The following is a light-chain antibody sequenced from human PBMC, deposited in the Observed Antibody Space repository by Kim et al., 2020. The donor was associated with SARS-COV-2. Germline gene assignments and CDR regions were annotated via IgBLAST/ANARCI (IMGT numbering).Light chain of an antibody. Sequence: QSVLTQPPSASGTPGQRVTISCSGSSSNIGSNTVNWYLQLPGTAPKLLIYNNNQRPSGVPDRFSGSKSGTSASLAISGLQSEDEADYYCATWDDSLNGYVFGTGTKVTVL. J-gene: IGLJ1*01. CDR2: NNN. CDR3: ATWDDSLNGYV. V-gene: IGLV1-44*01. CDR1: SSNIGSNT.